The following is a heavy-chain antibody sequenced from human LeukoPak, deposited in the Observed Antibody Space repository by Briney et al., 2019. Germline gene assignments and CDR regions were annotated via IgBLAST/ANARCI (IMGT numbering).Heavy chain of an antibody. J-gene: IGHJ4*02. CDR3: AKGLDRLYFDY. D-gene: IGHD3-16*01. V-gene: IGHV3-30*18. CDR2: ISYDGSNK. Sequence: GGSLRLSCAASGFTFSSYGMHWVRQAPGKGLEWVAVISYDGSNKYYADSVKGRFTISRDNSKNTLYLQMNSLRAEDTAVYYCAKGLDRLYFDYWGQGTLVTVSS. CDR1: GFTFSSYG.